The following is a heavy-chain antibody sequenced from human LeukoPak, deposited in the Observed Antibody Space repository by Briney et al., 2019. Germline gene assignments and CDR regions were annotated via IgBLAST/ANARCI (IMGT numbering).Heavy chain of an antibody. CDR1: GGSISSYY. V-gene: IGHV4-59*01. CDR2: IYYSGST. D-gene: IGHD6-13*01. CDR3: ASGISIAAVGRYLAFDI. Sequence: PSETLSLTCTVSGGSISSYYWSWIRQPPGKGLEWIGYIYYSGSTNYNPSLKSQVTISVDTSKNQFSLKLSSVTAADTAVYYCASGISIAAVGRYLAFDIWGQGTMVTVSS. J-gene: IGHJ3*02.